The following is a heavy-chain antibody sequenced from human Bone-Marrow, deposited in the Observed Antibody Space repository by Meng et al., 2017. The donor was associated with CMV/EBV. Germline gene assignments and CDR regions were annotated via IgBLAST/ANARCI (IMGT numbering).Heavy chain of an antibody. CDR2: MNPNSGNT. Sequence: ASVQVSCKASGYTFTSYDINWVRQATGQGLEWMGWMNPNSGNTGYAQKFQGRVTMTRNTPISTAYMELSSLRSEDTAVYYCAREGHYHFWIGYFLPLYGMDVWGQGTTVTVSS. CDR1: GYTFTSYD. V-gene: IGHV1-8*01. J-gene: IGHJ6*02. D-gene: IGHD3-3*01. CDR3: AREGHYHFWIGYFLPLYGMDV.